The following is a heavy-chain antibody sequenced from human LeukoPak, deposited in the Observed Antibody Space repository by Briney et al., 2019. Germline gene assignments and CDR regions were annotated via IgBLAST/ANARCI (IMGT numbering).Heavy chain of an antibody. CDR3: ARVKFYYGSGSSNWFDP. CDR1: GDSISRGSYY. V-gene: IGHV4-61*10. Sequence: PSQTLSLTCTVSGDSISRGSYYWSWIRQPAGKGLEWIGYIYYSGSTNYNPSLKSRVTISVEMSKNQFSLKLSSVTAADTAVYYCARVKFYYGSGSSNWFDPWGQGTLVTVSS. D-gene: IGHD3-10*01. J-gene: IGHJ5*02. CDR2: IYYSGST.